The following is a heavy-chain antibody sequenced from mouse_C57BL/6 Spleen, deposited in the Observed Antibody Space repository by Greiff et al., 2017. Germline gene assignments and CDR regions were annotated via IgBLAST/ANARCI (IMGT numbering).Heavy chain of an antibody. CDR1: GYTFTSYW. CDR3: ARGRGTVVAFDY. J-gene: IGHJ2*01. CDR2: IDPSDSET. V-gene: IGHV1-52*01. D-gene: IGHD1-1*01. Sequence: QVQLKQPGAELVRPGSSVKLSCKASGYTFTSYWMHWVKQRPIQGLEWIGNIDPSDSETHYNQKFKDKATLTVDKSSSTAYMQLSSLTSEDSAVYYCARGRGTVVAFDYWGQGTTLTVSS.